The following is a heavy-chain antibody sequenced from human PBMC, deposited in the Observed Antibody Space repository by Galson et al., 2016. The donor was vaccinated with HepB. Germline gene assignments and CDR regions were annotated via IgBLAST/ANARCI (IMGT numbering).Heavy chain of an antibody. CDR3: ARIVGAVTLHWIDP. J-gene: IGHJ5*02. D-gene: IGHD2-21*01. CDR2: VFYNGNT. Sequence: ETLSLTCTISGVSIDTYYWSWFRQPPGKGLEWIGFVFYNGNTNYNSSLKSRVTLSIDTSKKHISLRLTSVTAADTAIYYCARIVGAVTLHWIDPWGQGTLVAVSS. V-gene: IGHV4-59*01. CDR1: GVSIDTYY.